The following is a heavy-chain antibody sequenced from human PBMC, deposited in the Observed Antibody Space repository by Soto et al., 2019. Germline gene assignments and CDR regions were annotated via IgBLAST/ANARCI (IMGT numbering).Heavy chain of an antibody. D-gene: IGHD3-9*01. J-gene: IGHJ4*02. CDR1: GFMFSSYG. CDR3: EQDPATGPPDC. CDR2: IHPSGGST. V-gene: IGHV3-23*01. Sequence: EVQLLESGGDLVQPGGSLRLSWAAAGFMFSSYGMSWVRQAPGKGLQWVATIHPSGGSTHYAESVRGPFTISRDNSRDQLYLQMNSLRAEDTAVYYCEQDPATGPPDCWGQGALVTVSS.